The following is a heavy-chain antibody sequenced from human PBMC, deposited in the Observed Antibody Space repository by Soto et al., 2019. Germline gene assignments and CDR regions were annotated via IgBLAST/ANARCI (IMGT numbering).Heavy chain of an antibody. Sequence: SETLSLTCAVSGGSISSGGYSWSWIRQPPGKGLECIGYIYHSGSTYYNPSLKSQVTISVDRSKNQFSLKLSSVTAADTAVYYCASRPSGSGFDPWGQGTLVTV. V-gene: IGHV4-30-2*01. D-gene: IGHD1-26*01. CDR2: IYHSGST. CDR1: GGSISSGGYS. J-gene: IGHJ5*02. CDR3: ASRPSGSGFDP.